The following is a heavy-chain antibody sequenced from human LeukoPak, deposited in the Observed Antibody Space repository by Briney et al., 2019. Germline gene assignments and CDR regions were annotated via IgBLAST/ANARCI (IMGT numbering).Heavy chain of an antibody. CDR3: AAGWFGESFDY. CDR1: GFTFTSSA. CDR2: IVVGSGNT. V-gene: IGHV1-58*02. J-gene: IGHJ4*02. D-gene: IGHD3-10*01. Sequence: ASVKVSCKASGFTFTSSAMQWVRQARGQRLEWIGWIVVGSGNTNYAQKFQERVTITRDMSTSTAYMELSSLRSEGTAVYYCAAGWFGESFDYWGQGTLVTVSS.